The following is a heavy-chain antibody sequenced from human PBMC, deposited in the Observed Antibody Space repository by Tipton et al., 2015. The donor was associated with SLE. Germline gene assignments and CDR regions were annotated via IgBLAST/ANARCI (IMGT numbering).Heavy chain of an antibody. CDR2: IYYSGST. V-gene: IGHV4-59*11. J-gene: IGHJ4*02. CDR3: ARGKISWAIFVVRNYCDC. Sequence: TLSLTCTVSGGSISSHYWSWIRQPPGKGLEWIGYIYYSGSTNYNPSLKSRVTISVDTSKNQFSLNLSFVTAADTAVYYCARGKISWAIFVVRNYCDCWSQGTLVTVSS. D-gene: IGHD2-21*01. CDR1: GGSISSHY.